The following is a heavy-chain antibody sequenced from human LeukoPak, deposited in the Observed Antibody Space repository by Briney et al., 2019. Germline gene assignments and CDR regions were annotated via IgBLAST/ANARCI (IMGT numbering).Heavy chain of an antibody. CDR3: AGDISSSGGLEF. V-gene: IGHV3-7*03. J-gene: IGHJ4*02. Sequence: GGSLRLSCSASGXSFSTYWMNWVRQAPGKGLEWVANINQDGSVTHYVDSVRGRFTISRDNAKNSLYLHMDSLRAEDTAVCYCAGDISSSGGLEFWGQGTLVTVSS. CDR1: GXSFSTYW. CDR2: INQDGSVT. D-gene: IGHD6-6*01.